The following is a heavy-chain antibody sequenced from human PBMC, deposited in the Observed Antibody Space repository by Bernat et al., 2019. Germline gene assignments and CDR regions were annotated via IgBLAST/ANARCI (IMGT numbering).Heavy chain of an antibody. CDR3: AKGTSGAGDFDY. V-gene: IGHV3-33*06. CDR2: IWGDGSKK. CDR1: GYTFSKSG. D-gene: IGHD3-3*02. Sequence: QVQLVESGGGVVQAGRSLRLSCAASGYTFSKSGMHWVRQAPGKGLAWVAVIWGDGSKKFYADSVKGRFSISKDDSKNTLYLQMNSLTAEDTAVYYCAKGTSGAGDFDYWGQGALVTVSS. J-gene: IGHJ4*02.